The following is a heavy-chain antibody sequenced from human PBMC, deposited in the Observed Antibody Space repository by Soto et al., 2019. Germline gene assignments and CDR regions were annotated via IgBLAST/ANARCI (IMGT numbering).Heavy chain of an antibody. D-gene: IGHD2-2*03. CDR2: IKDDGGDE. CDR1: GFTFSPYW. Sequence: EVQLVESGGGLVQPGGSLRLSCAASGFTFSPYWMSWVRQAPGKGREWVAIIKDDGGDELYLEAVRGRFTISRDNAKKSLYLAMDSLRVEDTAVYYCAGGSCWISDTWGQGTLVTVSS. V-gene: IGHV3-7*05. J-gene: IGHJ5*02. CDR3: AGGSCWISDT.